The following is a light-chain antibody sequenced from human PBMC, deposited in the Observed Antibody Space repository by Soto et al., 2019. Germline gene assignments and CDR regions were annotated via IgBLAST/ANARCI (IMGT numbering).Light chain of an antibody. CDR3: QQYDTYPWT. CDR2: AAS. J-gene: IGKJ1*01. V-gene: IGKV1-5*01. CDR1: QSISSG. Sequence: DIQMTQSPSTLSASVGDRVTITCRASQSISSGLAWYQQKPGKAPKLLIYAASSLHSGVPSRFSGSGSGTEFTLTISSLQPDDFAAYYCQQYDTYPWTFGHGTKVDIK.